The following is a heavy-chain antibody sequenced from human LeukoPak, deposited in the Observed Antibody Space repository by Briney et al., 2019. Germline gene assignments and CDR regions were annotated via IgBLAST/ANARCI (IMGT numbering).Heavy chain of an antibody. CDR1: GFTFSNAW. Sequence: GGSLRLSCAASGFTFSNAWMSWVRQAPGKGLEWVANIKQDGSEKYYVDSVKGRFTISRDNAKNSLYLQMNSLRAEDTAVYYCARDMGSDAFDIWGQGTMVTVSS. V-gene: IGHV3-7*01. D-gene: IGHD3-10*01. CDR3: ARDMGSDAFDI. J-gene: IGHJ3*02. CDR2: IKQDGSEK.